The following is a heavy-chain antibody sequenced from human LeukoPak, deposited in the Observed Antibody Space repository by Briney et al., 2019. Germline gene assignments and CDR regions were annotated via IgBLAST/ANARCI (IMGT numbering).Heavy chain of an antibody. D-gene: IGHD3-10*01. Sequence: SETLSLTCAVYGGSFSGYYWSWIRQPPGKGLEWIGEINHSGSTNYNPSLKSRVTISVDTSKNQFSLKLSSVTAADTAVYYCARGGGYYYYMDLWGEGTTVNVSS. CDR2: INHSGST. J-gene: IGHJ6*03. V-gene: IGHV4-34*01. CDR3: ARGGGYYYYMDL. CDR1: GGSFSGYY.